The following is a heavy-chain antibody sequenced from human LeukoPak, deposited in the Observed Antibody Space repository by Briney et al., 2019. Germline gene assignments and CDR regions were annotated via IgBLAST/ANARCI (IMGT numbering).Heavy chain of an antibody. CDR3: ARHPVVPAVDF. J-gene: IGHJ4*02. D-gene: IGHD2-2*01. CDR2: IYYSGST. V-gene: IGHV4-39*01. CDR1: GGSISSSPYS. Sequence: ASETLSLTCTVSGGSISSSPYSWGWIRQPPGKGLEWIVTIYYSGSTYYNPSHKSRVTISVDTSKNQFSLNLSSVTAADTAVYYCARHPVVPAVDFWGQGTLVTVSS.